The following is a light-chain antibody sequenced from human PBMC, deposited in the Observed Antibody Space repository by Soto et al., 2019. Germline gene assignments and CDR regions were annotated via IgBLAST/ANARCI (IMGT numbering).Light chain of an antibody. V-gene: IGKV1-17*03. J-gene: IGKJ4*01. CDR3: LQHNTYPLS. Sequence: DIQMTQSPSSLSASVGDRDTITCRASQGISHYLAWFQQRPGKVPKRLIYGASTLESGVPSRFSGSGSGTEFTLTISSLQPEDFATYYCLQHNTYPLSFGGGTKV. CDR2: GAS. CDR1: QGISHY.